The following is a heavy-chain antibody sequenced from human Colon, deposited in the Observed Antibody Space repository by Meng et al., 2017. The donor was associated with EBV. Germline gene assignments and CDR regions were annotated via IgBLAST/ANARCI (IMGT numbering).Heavy chain of an antibody. CDR1: GGSISSGGYS. J-gene: IGHJ4*02. Sequence: QLQLQESGSGLVKPSETLSLTCAVSGGSISSGGYSWHWIRQPPGKGLQWIGYIYYSGSAFYNPSLKSRVTLSVDRSKNQFSLNLSSVTAADTAVYYCTTLYGDSISWGQGTLVTVAS. V-gene: IGHV4-30-2*01. D-gene: IGHD4-17*01. CDR3: TTLYGDSIS. CDR2: IYYSGSA.